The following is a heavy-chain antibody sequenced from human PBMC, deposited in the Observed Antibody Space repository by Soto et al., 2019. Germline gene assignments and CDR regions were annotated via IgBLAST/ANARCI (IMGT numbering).Heavy chain of an antibody. Sequence: QVQLVESGGGVVQPGRSLRLSCAASGFTFSSYGMHWVRQAPGKGLEWVAVISYDGSNKYYADSVKGRFTISRDNSKNALYLQMNSLRAEDTAVYYCAKETGYGMDVWGQGTTVTVSS. J-gene: IGHJ6*02. CDR1: GFTFSSYG. CDR3: AKETGYGMDV. CDR2: ISYDGSNK. D-gene: IGHD3-10*01. V-gene: IGHV3-30*18.